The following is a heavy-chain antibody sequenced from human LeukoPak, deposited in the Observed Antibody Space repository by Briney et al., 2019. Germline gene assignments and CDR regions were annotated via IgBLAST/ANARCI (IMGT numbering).Heavy chain of an antibody. CDR2: INLSGGST. CDR1: GNTFNSND. J-gene: IGHJ4*02. Sequence: ASVKVSCKASGNTFNSNDMHWVRQVPGQGLEWMGIINLSGGSTSYAQKFQGRVTMTGDTSTSTVYMELSSLRSEDTAVYYCARAPTSMEVTPISLWGQGTLVTVSS. V-gene: IGHV1-46*02. D-gene: IGHD4-23*01. CDR3: ARAPTSMEVTPISL.